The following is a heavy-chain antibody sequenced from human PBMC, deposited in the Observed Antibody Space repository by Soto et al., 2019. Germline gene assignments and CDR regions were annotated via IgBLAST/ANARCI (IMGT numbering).Heavy chain of an antibody. CDR2: ISAYNGNT. D-gene: IGHD2-2*01. V-gene: IGHV1-18*01. CDR1: GYTFTSYG. Sequence: ASVKVSCKASGYTFTSYGISWVRQAPGQGLEWMGWISAYNGNTNYAQKLQGRVTMTTDTSTSTAYMELRSLRSEDTAVYYCARGWDIVVVPAAPPFDYWGQGTLVTVSS. J-gene: IGHJ4*02. CDR3: ARGWDIVVVPAAPPFDY.